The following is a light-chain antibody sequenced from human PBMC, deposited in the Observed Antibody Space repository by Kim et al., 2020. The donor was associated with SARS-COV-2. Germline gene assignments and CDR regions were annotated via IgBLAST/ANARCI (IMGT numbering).Light chain of an antibody. CDR2: GAS. V-gene: IGKV3-20*01. CDR1: QSVSSSY. CDR3: QQYGCSPRT. Sequence: EIVLTQSPGTLSLSPGERATLSCRASQSVSSSYLAWYQQKPGQAPRLLIYGASSRATGIPDRFSGSGSGTDFTLTISRLEPEDFAVYYCQQYGCSPRTFGQGTKLEI. J-gene: IGKJ2*02.